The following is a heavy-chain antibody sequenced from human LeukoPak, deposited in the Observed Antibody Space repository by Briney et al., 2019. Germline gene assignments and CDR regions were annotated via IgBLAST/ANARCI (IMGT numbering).Heavy chain of an antibody. D-gene: IGHD3-22*01. J-gene: IGHJ5*02. CDR3: ARDGGTYYYDSSARFWFDP. CDR2: INTNTGNP. Sequence: ASVKVSCKASGYTFTSYAMNWVRQSPGQGLEWMGWINTNTGNPTYAQGFTGRFVFSLDTSVSTAYLQISSLKAEDTAVYYCARDGGTYYYDSSARFWFDPWGQGTLVTVSS. CDR1: GYTFTSYA. V-gene: IGHV7-4-1*02.